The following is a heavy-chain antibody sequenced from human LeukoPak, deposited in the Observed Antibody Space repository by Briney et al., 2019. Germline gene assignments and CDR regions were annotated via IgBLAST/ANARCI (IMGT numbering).Heavy chain of an antibody. V-gene: IGHV4-59*01. D-gene: IGHD6-13*01. CDR3: ARGVEQIDAFDI. CDR2: IYYSGST. CDR1: GGSISSYY. Sequence: PSETLSLTCTVSGGSISSYYWSWIRQPPGKGLEWIGYIYYSGSTNYNPSLKSRVTISVDTSKNQFSLKLSSVTAADTAVYYCARGVEQIDAFDIWGQGTMVTVSS. J-gene: IGHJ3*02.